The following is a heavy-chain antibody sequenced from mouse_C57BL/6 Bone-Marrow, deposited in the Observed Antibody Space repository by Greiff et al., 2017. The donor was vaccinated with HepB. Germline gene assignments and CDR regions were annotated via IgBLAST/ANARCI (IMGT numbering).Heavy chain of an antibody. Sequence: LQESGAELVRPGTSVKVSCKASGYAFTNYLIEWVKQRPGQGLEWIGVINPGSGGTNYNEKFKGKATLTADKSSSTAYMQLSSLTSEDSAVYFGAREDYYGYDPYWGQGTLVTVSA. D-gene: IGHD2-2*01. CDR3: AREDYYGYDPY. J-gene: IGHJ3*01. CDR1: GYAFTNYL. CDR2: INPGSGGT. V-gene: IGHV1-54*01.